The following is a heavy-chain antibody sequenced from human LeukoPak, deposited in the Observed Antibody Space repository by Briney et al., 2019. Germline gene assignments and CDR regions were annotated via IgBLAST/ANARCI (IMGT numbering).Heavy chain of an antibody. CDR1: GGTFSSYA. V-gene: IGHV1-69*06. Sequence: SVKVSCKASGGTFSSYAISWVRQAPGQGLEWMGGIIPIFGTANYAQKFQGRVTITADKSTSTAYMELSSLRSEDTAVYYCARAMVRGDGGYFDYWGQGTLVTVSS. CDR3: ARAMVRGDGGYFDY. J-gene: IGHJ4*02. D-gene: IGHD3-10*01. CDR2: IIPIFGTA.